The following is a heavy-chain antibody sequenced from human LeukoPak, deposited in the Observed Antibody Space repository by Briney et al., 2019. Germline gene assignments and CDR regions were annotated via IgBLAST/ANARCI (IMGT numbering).Heavy chain of an antibody. J-gene: IGHJ4*02. Sequence: PGGSLRLSCAASGFTFSSYWMSWVRQAPGKGLEWVSVISGSGGSTYYGDSVKGRFTISRDNSKNTLYLQMNSLRAEDTAVYYCAKDGVVTITFDYWGQGTLVTVSS. CDR3: AKDGVVTITFDY. CDR1: GFTFSSYW. V-gene: IGHV3-23*01. CDR2: ISGSGGST. D-gene: IGHD3-16*01.